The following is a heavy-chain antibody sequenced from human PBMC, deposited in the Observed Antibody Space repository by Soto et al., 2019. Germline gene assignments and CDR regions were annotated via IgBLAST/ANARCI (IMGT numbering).Heavy chain of an antibody. CDR3: ARYCSGGSCYSGYYYYGMDV. D-gene: IGHD2-15*01. J-gene: IGHJ6*02. CDR1: GFTFSSYS. CDR2: ISSSSSSYI. V-gene: IGHV3-21*01. Sequence: LRLSCAASGFTFSSYSMNWVRQAPGKGLEWVSSISSSSSSYIYYADSVKGRFTISRDNAKNSLYLQMNSLRAEDTAVYYCARYCSGGSCYSGYYYYGMDVWGQGTTVTVSS.